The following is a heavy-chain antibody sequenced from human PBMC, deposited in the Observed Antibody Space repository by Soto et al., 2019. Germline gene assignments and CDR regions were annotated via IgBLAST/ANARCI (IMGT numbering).Heavy chain of an antibody. V-gene: IGHV4-59*01. CDR1: GDSISSNY. J-gene: IGHJ4*02. Sequence: SETLSLTCTVSGDSISSNYWTWIRQPPGKGLEWIGYVYNSGSTNYNPSLKSRVTISEDTSKSQFSLKVNSMTAADTAVYYCARYRRVAVAEYTLDNWGQGILVTVSS. D-gene: IGHD6-13*01. CDR3: ARYRRVAVAEYTLDN. CDR2: VYNSGST.